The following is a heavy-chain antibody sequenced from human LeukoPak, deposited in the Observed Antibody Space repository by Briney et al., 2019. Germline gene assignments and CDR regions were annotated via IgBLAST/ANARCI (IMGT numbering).Heavy chain of an antibody. CDR2: ISGSGGST. Sequence: GGSLRLSCAASGSTFSSYAMSWVRQAPGKGLEWVSAISGSGGSTYYADSVKGRFTISRDNSKNTLYLQMNSLRAEDTAVYYCAKGGGYGSGSYYIPIYWGQGTLVTVSS. CDR1: GSTFSSYA. J-gene: IGHJ4*02. D-gene: IGHD3-10*01. V-gene: IGHV3-23*01. CDR3: AKGGGYGSGSYYIPIY.